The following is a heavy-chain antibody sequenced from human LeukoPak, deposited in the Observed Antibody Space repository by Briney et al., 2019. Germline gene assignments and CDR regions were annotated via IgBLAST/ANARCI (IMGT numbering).Heavy chain of an antibody. CDR3: ASIQYSSGWPGGMGYYYYYMDV. V-gene: IGHV4-39*01. CDR2: IYYSGST. J-gene: IGHJ6*03. Sequence: PSETLSLTCSVSGDSISTSSSYWGWIRQPPGKGLEWIGSIYYSGSTYYNTSLKSRVTISVDTSKNQFSLKLNSVTPEDTAVYYCASIQYSSGWPGGMGYYYYYMDVWGKGTTVTISS. D-gene: IGHD6-19*01. CDR1: GDSISTSSSY.